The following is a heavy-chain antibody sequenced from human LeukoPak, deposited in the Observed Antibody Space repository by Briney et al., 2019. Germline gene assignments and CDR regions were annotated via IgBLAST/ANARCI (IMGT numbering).Heavy chain of an antibody. V-gene: IGHV1-2*02. Sequence: ASVKVSCKASEYTFTGYYTHWVRKTPGQGLEWMGWINPNTGDTNYGRKFQGRVTMTRDTSINTAYMELRSLRSDDTAVYYCARSRRVGNGEYPDYWGQGTLVTVSS. CDR3: ARSRRVGNGEYPDY. CDR1: EYTFTGYY. J-gene: IGHJ4*02. CDR2: INPNTGDT. D-gene: IGHD3-10*01.